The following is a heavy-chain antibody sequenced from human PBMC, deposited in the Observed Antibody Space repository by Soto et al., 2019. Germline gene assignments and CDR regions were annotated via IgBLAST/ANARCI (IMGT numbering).Heavy chain of an antibody. CDR1: GLTVSSNY. CDR2: IYSGGST. J-gene: IGHJ6*02. D-gene: IGHD2-8*01. CDR3: ARDLIGGGTANYYYGMDV. V-gene: IGHV3-53*01. Sequence: PGGSLRLSCAASGLTVSSNYMSWVRQAPGKGLEWVSVIYSGGSTYYADSVKGRFTISRDNSKNTLYLQMNSLRAEDTAVYYCARDLIGGGTANYYYGMDVWGQGTTVTVSS.